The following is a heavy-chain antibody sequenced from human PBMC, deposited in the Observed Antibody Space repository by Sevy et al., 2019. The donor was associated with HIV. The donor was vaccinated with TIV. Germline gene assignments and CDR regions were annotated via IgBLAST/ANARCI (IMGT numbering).Heavy chain of an antibody. V-gene: IGHV1-2*02. CDR1: GYTFIGYY. Sequence: ASVKVSCKASGYTFIGYYMHWVRQAPGQGLEWMGWINPNSGGTIYAQKFQGRVTVTRDTSISTAYMELSRLRSDDTAVYYCARDRLRLGELSLSPSDAFDIWGQGTMVTVSS. J-gene: IGHJ3*02. CDR2: INPNSGGT. D-gene: IGHD3-16*02. CDR3: ARDRLRLGELSLSPSDAFDI.